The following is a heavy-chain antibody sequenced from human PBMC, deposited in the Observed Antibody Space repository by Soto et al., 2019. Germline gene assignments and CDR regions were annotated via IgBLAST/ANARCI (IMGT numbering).Heavy chain of an antibody. Sequence: PGESLKISCKGSGYNFAGYWIAWVRQMPGKGLELMGIIYPSDSDTRYRPSFQDQVTISADKSISSAYLQWSSLRASDTAMYYCARGGVSTRTFDYWGQGTPVTVS. CDR3: ARGGVSTRTFDY. V-gene: IGHV5-51*01. J-gene: IGHJ4*02. CDR1: GYNFAGYW. D-gene: IGHD3-3*01. CDR2: IYPSDSDT.